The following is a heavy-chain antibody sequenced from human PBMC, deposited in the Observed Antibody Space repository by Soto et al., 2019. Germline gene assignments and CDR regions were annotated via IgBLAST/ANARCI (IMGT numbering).Heavy chain of an antibody. CDR1: GFTFSGSA. CDR2: IRSKANSYAT. J-gene: IGHJ6*02. Sequence: EVQLVESGGGLVQPGGSLKLSCAASGFTFSGSAMHWVRQAPGKGLEWVGRIRSKANSYATAYAASVKGRFIISRDDSQNTAYLQMNSLKNEDTAVYYCTGGENDYNYYYYYPMDVWGQGTTVAVSS. CDR3: TGGENDYNYYYYYPMDV. V-gene: IGHV3-73*02. D-gene: IGHD4-4*01.